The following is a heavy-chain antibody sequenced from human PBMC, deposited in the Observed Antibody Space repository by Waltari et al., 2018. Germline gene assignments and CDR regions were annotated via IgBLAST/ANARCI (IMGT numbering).Heavy chain of an antibody. CDR3: ARRGRGYTYSYLPF. CDR2: INDIGTT. Sequence: WNWIRQPTGKGLEWIREINDIGTTNYNVSLRSRITMSIDTAKKQFSLILRSVTAADTAVYYCARRGRGYTYSYLPFWAQGTQVTVSS. D-gene: IGHD5-18*01. J-gene: IGHJ4*02. V-gene: IGHV4-34*01.